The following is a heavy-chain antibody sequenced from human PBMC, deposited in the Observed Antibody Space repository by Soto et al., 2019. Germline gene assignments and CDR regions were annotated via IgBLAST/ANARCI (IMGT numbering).Heavy chain of an antibody. V-gene: IGHV5-51*01. D-gene: IGHD2-2*01. J-gene: IGHJ4*02. CDR2: VYPGDSDT. CDR3: ARQCASCHADFDY. CDR1: GYSFTSYW. Sequence: EVQLVQSGAEVKKSGESLKISCKGSGYSFTSYWIAWVRQMPGKGLEWMGIVYPGDSDTRYSPSFQGRVTISADKSISTAYLQWSSLKASDTAMYYCARQCASCHADFDYWGQGTLVTVSS.